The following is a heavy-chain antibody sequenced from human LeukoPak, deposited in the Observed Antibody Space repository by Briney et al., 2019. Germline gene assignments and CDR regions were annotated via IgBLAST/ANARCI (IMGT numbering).Heavy chain of an antibody. CDR3: AKGGIYYYYYMDV. CDR2: ISWDGGSR. J-gene: IGHJ6*03. CDR1: GFTFDDYT. D-gene: IGHD3-16*01. V-gene: IGHV3-43*01. Sequence: GGSLRLSCAPSGFTFDDYTMHWVRQAPEGGLEWVSLISWDGGSRYYAASVKGRFTISRGNSKNSLYLQMNSLRTEDTALYYCAKGGIYYYYYMDVWGRGTTVTISS.